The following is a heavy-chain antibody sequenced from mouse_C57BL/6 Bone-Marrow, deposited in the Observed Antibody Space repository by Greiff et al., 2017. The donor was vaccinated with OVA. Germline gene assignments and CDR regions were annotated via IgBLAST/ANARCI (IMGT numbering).Heavy chain of an antibody. J-gene: IGHJ1*03. CDR1: GYTFTSYG. Sequence: VQLQQSGAELARPGASVKLSCKASGYTFTSYGISWVKQRTGQGLEWIGEIYPRSGNTYYNEKFKGKATLTADKSSSTAYMELRSLTSEDSAVYFCARSREFYYGIYWYFDVWGTGTTVTVSS. CDR2: IYPRSGNT. V-gene: IGHV1-81*01. CDR3: ARSREFYYGIYWYFDV. D-gene: IGHD2-1*01.